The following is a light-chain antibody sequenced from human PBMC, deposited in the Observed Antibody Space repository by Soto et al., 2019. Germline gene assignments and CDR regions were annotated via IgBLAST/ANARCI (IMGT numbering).Light chain of an antibody. V-gene: IGKV3-11*01. CDR1: QSVSSY. CDR3: QQRTDWPPVT. CDR2: DAS. Sequence: EIVLTQSPATLSLSPGERATLSCRASQSVSSYLAWYQQKPGQAPRLLIYDASNRATGIPARFSGSGSGTDFALNISSLEPEDFAVYYCQQRTDWPPVTSVPRTNVDI. J-gene: IGKJ3*01.